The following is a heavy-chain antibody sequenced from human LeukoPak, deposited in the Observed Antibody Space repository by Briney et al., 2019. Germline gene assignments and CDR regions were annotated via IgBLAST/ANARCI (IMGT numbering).Heavy chain of an antibody. Sequence: SVKVSFKASGGTFSSYAISWVRQAPGQGLEWMGGIIPIFGTANYAQKLQGRVTITADESTSTAYMELSSLRPEDTAVYYCARDIVVVPAAIVPWGFDPWGQGTLVTVSS. CDR1: GGTFSSYA. D-gene: IGHD2-2*01. CDR3: ARDIVVVPAAIVPWGFDP. V-gene: IGHV1-69*01. J-gene: IGHJ5*02. CDR2: IIPIFGTA.